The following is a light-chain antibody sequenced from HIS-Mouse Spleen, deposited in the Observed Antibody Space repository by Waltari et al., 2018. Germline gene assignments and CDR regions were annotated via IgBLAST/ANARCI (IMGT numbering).Light chain of an antibody. Sequence: QSVLTQPPSVSGAPGQRVTISSTGSRSNLGAGYDVNRSQQLPGTAPNLLIYGNSNRPSGVPDRFSGSKSGTSASLAITGLQAEDEADYYCQSYDSSLSAHVVFGGGTKLTVL. J-gene: IGLJ2*01. CDR1: RSNLGAGYD. V-gene: IGLV1-40*01. CDR2: GNS. CDR3: QSYDSSLSAHVV.